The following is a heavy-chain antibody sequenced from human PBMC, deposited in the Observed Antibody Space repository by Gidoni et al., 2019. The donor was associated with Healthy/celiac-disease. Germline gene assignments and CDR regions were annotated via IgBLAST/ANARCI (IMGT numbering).Heavy chain of an antibody. J-gene: IGHJ6*02. V-gene: IGHV4-39*01. CDR3: VRGIVVVVAASPLRGGMDV. CDR1: GGSISSSSYY. CDR2: IYCSGST. Sequence: QLQLQESGPGLVKPSETLSLTCTVSGGSISSSSYYWGWIRQPPGKGLEWIGSIYCSGSTYYNPSLKSRVTISVDTSKNQFSLKLSSVTAADTAVYYCVRGIVVVVAASPLRGGMDVWGQGTTVTVSS. D-gene: IGHD2-15*01.